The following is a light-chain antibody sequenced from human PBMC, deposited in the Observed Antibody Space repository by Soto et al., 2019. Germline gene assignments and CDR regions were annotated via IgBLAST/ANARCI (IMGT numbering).Light chain of an antibody. J-gene: IGKJ2*01. CDR1: QSVGTW. V-gene: IGKV1-5*03. CDR3: QQYNRYSSYA. Sequence: DIQMTQSPSTLSSSVGDRVTITCRASQSVGTWLAWYQQKPGKAPNLLIYKASTLQSGVPSRFSGSGSGTEFTLTINSLRPDDFATDYCQQYNRYSSYAFGQGTKLEIK. CDR2: KAS.